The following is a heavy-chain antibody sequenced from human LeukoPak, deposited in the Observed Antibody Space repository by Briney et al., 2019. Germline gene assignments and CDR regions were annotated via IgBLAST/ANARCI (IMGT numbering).Heavy chain of an antibody. CDR1: GFTFSSYA. Sequence: PGGSLRLSCAASGFTFSSYAMSWVRQAPGKGLEWVSAISGSGGSTYYADSVKGRFTISRDNSKNTLYLQMNSLRAEDTAVYYCASLGSGRRGPGNFDYWGQGTLVTVSS. V-gene: IGHV3-23*01. J-gene: IGHJ4*02. D-gene: IGHD3-10*01. CDR3: ASLGSGRRGPGNFDY. CDR2: ISGSGGST.